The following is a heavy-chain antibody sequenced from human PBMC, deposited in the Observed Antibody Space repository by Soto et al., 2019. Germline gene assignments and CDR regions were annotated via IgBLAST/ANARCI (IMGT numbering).Heavy chain of an antibody. CDR3: ATDLNWENF. J-gene: IGHJ4*02. Sequence: GGSLRLSCAVSGLTFSNRWMTWVRQASGKGLEFLATISPDGTEKYYVDSVKGRFTISRDNAENSLYLQMNSLRAEDTAVYSCATDLNWENFWGQGTLVIVSS. D-gene: IGHD1-26*01. CDR2: ISPDGTEK. V-gene: IGHV3-7*01. CDR1: GLTFSNRW.